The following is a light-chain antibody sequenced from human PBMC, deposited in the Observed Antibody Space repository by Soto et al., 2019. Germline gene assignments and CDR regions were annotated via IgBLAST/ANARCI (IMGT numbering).Light chain of an antibody. Sequence: EIVLTQSPATLSLSPGERATLSCSAIQSVTSSYLAWYQQRPGQAPRLLIYGATSRATGTPDRFSGIGSGTDFTLTISRLEPEDFAVYYCQQYGSSPAITFGQGTRLE. CDR2: GAT. CDR3: QQYGSSPAIT. V-gene: IGKV3-20*01. CDR1: QSVTSSY. J-gene: IGKJ5*01.